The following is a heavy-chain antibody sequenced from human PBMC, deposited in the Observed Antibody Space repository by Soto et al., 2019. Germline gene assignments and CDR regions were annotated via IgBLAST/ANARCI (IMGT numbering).Heavy chain of an antibody. CDR3: ARGAYSQIDIVVVVAALDS. V-gene: IGHV4-31*03. CDR2: MYYSGST. CDR1: GGSISSGGSY. Sequence: TLSLTCTVSGGSISSGGSYWSWIRQHPGKGLEWIGYMYYSGSTNYNPSLKSRVTISVDTSKNQFSLKLSSVTAADTAVYYCARGAYSQIDIVVVVAALDSCGQRTLVTVSS. J-gene: IGHJ4*02. D-gene: IGHD2-15*01.